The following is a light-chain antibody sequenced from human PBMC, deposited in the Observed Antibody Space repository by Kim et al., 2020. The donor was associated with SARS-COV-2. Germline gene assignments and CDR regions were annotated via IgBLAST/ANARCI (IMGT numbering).Light chain of an antibody. CDR2: KDS. CDR1: ALPKQY. V-gene: IGLV3-25*03. Sequence: PGQTARITCSGDALPKQYAYWYQQKPGQAPVLVIYKDSERPSGIPERFSGSSSGTTVTLTISGVQAEDEADYYCQSADSSGTYYVFGTGTKVTVL. CDR3: QSADSSGTYYV. J-gene: IGLJ1*01.